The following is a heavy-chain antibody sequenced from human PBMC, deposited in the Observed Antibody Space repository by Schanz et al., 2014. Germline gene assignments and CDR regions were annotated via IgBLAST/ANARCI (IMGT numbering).Heavy chain of an antibody. CDR1: GFTFSAYW. Sequence: EVQVVESGGGLVQPGGSLRLSCAASGFTFSAYWMAWVRQAPGKGLEWVSTVTTGGGAFYADSVKGRFTVSRDNSKNMLFLQRNSLRVEDTAIYYCAKNWKDDQKVVRPGWSDGMDVWGQGTTVTVSS. V-gene: IGHV3-23*04. CDR2: VTTGGGA. D-gene: IGHD3-3*01. J-gene: IGHJ6*02. CDR3: AKNWKDDQKVVRPGWSDGMDV.